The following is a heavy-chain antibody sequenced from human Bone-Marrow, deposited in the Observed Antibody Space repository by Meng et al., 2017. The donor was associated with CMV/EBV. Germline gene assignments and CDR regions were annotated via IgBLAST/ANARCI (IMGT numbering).Heavy chain of an antibody. CDR3: ARDHWDGGGYSYGYVY. CDR2: INSDGSRI. D-gene: IGHD5-18*01. J-gene: IGHJ4*02. V-gene: IGHV3-74*01. Sequence: GESLKISCAASGFIFRAYWMHWVRQAPGKGLVWVSRINSDGSRIKYADSMKGRFTIPRDYAKSTLSPQRNSLRAGDTAVYYCARDHWDGGGYSYGYVYWGQGTLVTVSS. CDR1: GFIFRAYW.